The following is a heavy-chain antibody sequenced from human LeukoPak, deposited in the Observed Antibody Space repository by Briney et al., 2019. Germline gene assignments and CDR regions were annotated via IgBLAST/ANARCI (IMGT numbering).Heavy chain of an antibody. CDR1: GFTVSSNY. J-gene: IGHJ4*02. Sequence: PGGSLRLSCAASGFTVSSNYMSWVRQAPGKGLEWVSVIYSGGSTYYADSVKGRFTISRDNSKNTLYLQMNSLRAEDTAVYYCASSPMVRGVEYWGQGTLVTVSS. CDR2: IYSGGST. CDR3: ASSPMVRGVEY. V-gene: IGHV3-53*01. D-gene: IGHD3-10*01.